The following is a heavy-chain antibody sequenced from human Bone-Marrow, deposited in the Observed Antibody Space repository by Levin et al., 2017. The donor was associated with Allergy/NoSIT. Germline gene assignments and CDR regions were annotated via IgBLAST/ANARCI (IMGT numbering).Heavy chain of an antibody. CDR3: ARGGAWFGELSSAFDY. V-gene: IGHV4-30-2*01. CDR2: IYHSGTT. CDR1: GGSISSGTSS. J-gene: IGHJ4*02. D-gene: IGHD3-10*01. Sequence: NASETLSLTCSVSGGSISSGTSSWSWIRQPPGKGLEWIGYIYHSGTTYYNPSLKSRVTISVDASKNQFSLNLSSVTAADTAVYYCARGGAWFGELSSAFDYWGQGTLVTVSS.